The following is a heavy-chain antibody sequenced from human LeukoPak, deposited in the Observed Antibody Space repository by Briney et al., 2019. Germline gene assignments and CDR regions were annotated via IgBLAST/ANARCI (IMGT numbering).Heavy chain of an antibody. CDR3: ARVRGSIGDRRFDY. CDR2: IYHSGST. V-gene: IGHV4-38-2*02. J-gene: IGHJ4*02. Sequence: SETLSLTCTVSGYSISSGYYWGWIRQPPGKGLEWIGSIYHSGSTYYNPSLKSRVTISVDTSKNQFSLKLSSVTAADTAAYYCARVRGSIGDRRFDYWGQGTLVTVSS. D-gene: IGHD3-16*01. CDR1: GYSISSGYY.